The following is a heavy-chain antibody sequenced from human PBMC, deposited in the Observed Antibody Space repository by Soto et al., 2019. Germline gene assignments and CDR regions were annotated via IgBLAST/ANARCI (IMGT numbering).Heavy chain of an antibody. V-gene: IGHV4-31*03. D-gene: IGHD1-1*01. CDR3: ARGEYHERTFDY. CDR1: GGSISSGGYY. CDR2: IYYSGST. Sequence: SETLSLTCTVSGGSISSGGYYWSWIRQHPGKGLEWIGYIYYSGSTYYNPSLKSRVTISVDTSKNQFSLKLSSVTAADTAVYYCARGEYHERTFDYWGQGTLVTVSS. J-gene: IGHJ4*02.